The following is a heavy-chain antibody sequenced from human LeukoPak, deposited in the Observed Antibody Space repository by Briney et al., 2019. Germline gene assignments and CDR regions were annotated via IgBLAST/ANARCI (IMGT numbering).Heavy chain of an antibody. V-gene: IGHV4-61*02. J-gene: IGHJ5*02. CDR2: IYTSGST. CDR3: AREGRGYCSGGTCYSVDWFDP. D-gene: IGHD2-15*01. Sequence: SQTLSLTCTVSGGSISSSNYYWSWIRQSAGKGLEWIGRIYTSGSTNYNPSLKSRVTISVDTSKNQFSLNLSSVTAADTAVYYCAREGRGYCSGGTCYSVDWFDPWGQETLVTVSS. CDR1: GGSISSSNYY.